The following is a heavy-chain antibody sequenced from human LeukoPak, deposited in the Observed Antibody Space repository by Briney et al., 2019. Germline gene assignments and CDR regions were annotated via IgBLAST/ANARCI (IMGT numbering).Heavy chain of an antibody. CDR1: GDSISLSFYY. CDR3: ARGTLYRGWSYYLDF. CDR2: VYYSGTT. V-gene: IGHV4-39*07. Sequence: SETLSLTCSVSGDSISLSFYYWGWIRQPPGKALEWIGSVYYSGTTSYNPSLKSRVTISVDMSKNHFSLRVRSVTAADTAMYYCARGTLYRGWSYYLDFWGQGSQVTVSS. J-gene: IGHJ4*02. D-gene: IGHD6-19*01.